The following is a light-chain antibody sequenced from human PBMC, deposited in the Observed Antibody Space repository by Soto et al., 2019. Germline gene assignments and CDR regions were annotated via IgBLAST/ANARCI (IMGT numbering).Light chain of an antibody. V-gene: IGLV2-18*01. CDR2: EAS. Sequence: QSVLTQPPSVSGSPVQSVTISCTGTSTDFVSYNRVSWYQQPPGAAPKLIIYEASNRPSGVPDRFSGSKSGNTASLTISGLQAADEADYYCSLYTSENTYVFGTGTKVTVL. J-gene: IGLJ1*01. CDR3: SLYTSENTYV. CDR1: STDFVSYNR.